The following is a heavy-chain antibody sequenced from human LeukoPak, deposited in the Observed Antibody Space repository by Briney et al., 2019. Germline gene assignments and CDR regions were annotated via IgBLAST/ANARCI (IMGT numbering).Heavy chain of an antibody. CDR1: GGSFSGYY. J-gene: IGHJ4*02. V-gene: IGHV4-34*01. CDR3: AREAYCGGDRYSGTDY. CDR2: INHSGST. D-gene: IGHD2-21*02. Sequence: SETLSLTCAVYGGSFSGYYWSWIRQPPGKGLEWIGEINHSGSTNYNPSLKSRVTISVDTSKNQFSLKLSSVTAADTAVYYCAREAYCGGDRYSGTDYWGQGTLVTVSS.